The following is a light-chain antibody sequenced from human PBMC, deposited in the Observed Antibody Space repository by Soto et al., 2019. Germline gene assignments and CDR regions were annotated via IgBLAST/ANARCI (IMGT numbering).Light chain of an antibody. CDR2: TAS. Sequence: EIVLPEYPGTLSLSPGERATLSCRASQSVRNDYLAWYQQKPGRAPRLLIYTASSRATGVPDRFSGSGSGTDFTLTISRLEPEDFAVYYCQQYGSSPWTFGQGTKVDI. CDR3: QQYGSSPWT. J-gene: IGKJ1*01. V-gene: IGKV3-20*01. CDR1: QSVRNDY.